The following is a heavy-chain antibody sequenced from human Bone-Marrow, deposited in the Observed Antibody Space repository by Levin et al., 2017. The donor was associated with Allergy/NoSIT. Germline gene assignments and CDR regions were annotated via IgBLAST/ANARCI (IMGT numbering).Heavy chain of an antibody. V-gene: IGHV3-33*01. Sequence: GGSLRLSCAASGFTFRIYGMHWVRQAPGKGLTWVAFIWNDGTNKYYVDSVEGRFTISRDNSRNTVSLQMNSLGAEDAGVYYCARAGYNDYRVPYYAMDLWGQGATVTVTS. D-gene: IGHD1-1*01. J-gene: IGHJ6*02. CDR1: GFTFRIYG. CDR3: ARAGYNDYRVPYYAMDL. CDR2: IWNDGTNK.